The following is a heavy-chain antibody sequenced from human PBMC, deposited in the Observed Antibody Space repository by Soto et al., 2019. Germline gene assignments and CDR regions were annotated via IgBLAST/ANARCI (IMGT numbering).Heavy chain of an antibody. CDR3: ARVYSSLDYGIDY. D-gene: IGHD6-6*01. V-gene: IGHV3-30-3*01. CDR2: ISYDGSHK. J-gene: IGHJ4*02. CDR1: GLTFSSYS. Sequence: GGSLRLSCAASGLTFSSYSMHWVRQAPGKGLEWVAVISYDGSHKYYGDSVKGRFTISRDNSKNTLFLQMNSLRPEDTAVYYGARVYSSLDYGIDYWGQGTLVTVSS.